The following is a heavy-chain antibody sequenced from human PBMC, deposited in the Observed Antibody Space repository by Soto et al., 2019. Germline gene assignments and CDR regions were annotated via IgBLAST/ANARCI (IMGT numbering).Heavy chain of an antibody. CDR3: ARGWDYYGSGSYYNFDAFDI. V-gene: IGHV3-21*01. CDR1: GFTFSSYS. Sequence: PGGSLRLSCAASGFTFSSYSMNWVRQAPGKGLERVSSISSSSSYIYYADSVKGRFTISRDNAKNSLYLQMNSLRAEDTAVYYCARGWDYYGSGSYYNFDAFDIWGQGTMVTVSS. D-gene: IGHD3-10*01. CDR2: ISSSSSYI. J-gene: IGHJ3*02.